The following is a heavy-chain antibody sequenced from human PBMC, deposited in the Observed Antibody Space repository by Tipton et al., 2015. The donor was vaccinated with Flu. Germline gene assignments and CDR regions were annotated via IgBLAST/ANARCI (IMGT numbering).Heavy chain of an antibody. Sequence: SLRLSCAASGFTFSSYSMNWVRQAPGKGLEWVSSISSSSSYIYYADSVKGRFTISRDNAKNSLYLQMNSLRAEDTAVYYCASSLETKDTVVVPASLVWGKGTTVTVSS. CDR1: GFTFSSYS. D-gene: IGHD2-2*01. J-gene: IGHJ6*04. CDR2: ISSSSSYI. CDR3: ASSLETKDTVVVPASLV. V-gene: IGHV3-21*01.